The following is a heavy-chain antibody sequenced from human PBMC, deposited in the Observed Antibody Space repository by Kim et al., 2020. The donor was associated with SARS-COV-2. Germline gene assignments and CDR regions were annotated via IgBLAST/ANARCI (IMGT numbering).Heavy chain of an antibody. V-gene: IGHV4-39*02. Sequence: SETLSLTCTVSGGSISSSSYYWGWIRQPPGKGLEWIGSIYYSGSTYYNPSLKSRVTISVDTSKNQFSLKLSSVTAADTAVYYCAREVAGGVGYWGQGTLVTVSS. CDR2: IYYSGST. CDR1: GGSISSSSYY. J-gene: IGHJ4*02. D-gene: IGHD6-19*01. CDR3: AREVAGGVGY.